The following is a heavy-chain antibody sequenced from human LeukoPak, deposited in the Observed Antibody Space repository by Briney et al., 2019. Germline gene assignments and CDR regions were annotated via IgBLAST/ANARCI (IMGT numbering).Heavy chain of an antibody. D-gene: IGHD2/OR15-2a*01. CDR2: ISSSSSYI. V-gene: IGHV3-21*01. J-gene: IGHJ5*02. CDR1: GFTFSSYN. CDR3: ARAHQTTFRFNKSRFLWVWFDP. Sequence: KAGGSLRLSCAASGFTFSSYNMNWVRQALGKGLEWVSSISSSSSYIYYADSVKGRFTISRDNAKNSLYLQMNSLRAEDPGVYYWARAHQTTFRFNKSRFLWVWFDPWGQGTLVTVSS.